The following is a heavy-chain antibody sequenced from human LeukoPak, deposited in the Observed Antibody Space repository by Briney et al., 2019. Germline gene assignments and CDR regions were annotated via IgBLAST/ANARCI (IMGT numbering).Heavy chain of an antibody. V-gene: IGHV4-59*01. Sequence: SETLSLTCTVSGGSISSYYWSWIRQPPGKGLEWIGYIYYSGSTNYNPSLKSRVTISVDTSKNQFSLKLSSVTAADTAVYYCARGGHTAMAYNWFDPWGQGTLVTISS. CDR1: GGSISSYY. CDR3: ARGGHTAMAYNWFDP. CDR2: IYYSGST. D-gene: IGHD5-18*01. J-gene: IGHJ5*02.